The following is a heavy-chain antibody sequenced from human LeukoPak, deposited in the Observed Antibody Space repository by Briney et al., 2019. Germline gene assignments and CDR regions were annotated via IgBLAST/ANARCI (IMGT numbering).Heavy chain of an antibody. CDR3: SRSLNS. Sequence: GESLRLSCAASGFTFSGSWMDWVRQAPGKGLEWVANIKGDGRATYNVDFAKGRFTNSRDNAKSSLYLQMDSLRVEDTAIYYCSRSLNSWGQGTLVTVSS. J-gene: IGHJ4*02. V-gene: IGHV3-7*01. CDR2: IKGDGRAT. CDR1: GFTFSGSW.